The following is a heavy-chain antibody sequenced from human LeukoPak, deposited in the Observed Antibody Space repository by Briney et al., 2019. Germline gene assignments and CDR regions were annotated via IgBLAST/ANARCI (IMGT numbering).Heavy chain of an antibody. D-gene: IGHD5-18*01. CDR3: ARGRAWIQLWFNPYYFDY. CDR1: GGSISSGGYS. CDR2: IYHSGST. J-gene: IGHJ4*02. Sequence: SETLSLTCAVSGGSISSGGYSWSWIRQPPGKGLEWIGYIYHSGSTNYNPSLKSRVTISVDTSKNQFSLKLSSVTAADTAVYYCARGRAWIQLWFNPYYFDYWGQGTLVTVSS. V-gene: IGHV4-30-2*01.